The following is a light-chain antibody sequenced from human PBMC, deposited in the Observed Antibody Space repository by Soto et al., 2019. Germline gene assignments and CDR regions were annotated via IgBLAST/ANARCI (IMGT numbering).Light chain of an antibody. CDR2: GAS. CDR1: QSVSSN. CDR3: QQYKNCPPWP. J-gene: IGKJ1*01. V-gene: IGKV3-15*01. Sequence: EIMMTQSPATLSVSPGERATLSCRASQSVSSNLAWYQQKPGQAPRLLIYGASTRATGIPARFSVSGSGTTFTLTNSSLHSEDFAVYCCQQYKNCPPWPFGQGTKVDI.